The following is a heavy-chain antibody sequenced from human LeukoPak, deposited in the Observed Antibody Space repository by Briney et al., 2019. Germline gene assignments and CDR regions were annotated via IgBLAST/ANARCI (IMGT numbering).Heavy chain of an antibody. CDR3: TKSFYDSSSYPVD. D-gene: IGHD3-22*01. CDR1: GFTFNNAW. V-gene: IGHV3-15*01. CDR2: IKSKTDGGTT. Sequence: GGSLRLSCAASGFTFNNAWMSWVRQAPGKGLEWVGRIKSKTDGGTTVYAAPVKGRFTISRDDSKNTLYLQMNSLKTEDTAVYYCTKSFYDSSSYPVDWGQGTLVTVSS. J-gene: IGHJ4*02.